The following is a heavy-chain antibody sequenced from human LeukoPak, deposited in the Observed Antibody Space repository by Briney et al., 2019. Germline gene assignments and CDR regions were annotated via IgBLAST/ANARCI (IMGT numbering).Heavy chain of an antibody. CDR3: ARAPSYDYGDYFDY. Sequence: PGGSLRLSCAASGFTFSSYSMNWVRQAPGKGLEWVSSISSGSRYIYYADSVKGRFTISRDNAKNSLYLQMNSLRAEDSAVYYCARAPSYDYGDYFDYWGQGTLVTVSS. CDR1: GFTFSSYS. CDR2: ISSGSRYI. J-gene: IGHJ4*02. D-gene: IGHD4-17*01. V-gene: IGHV3-21*01.